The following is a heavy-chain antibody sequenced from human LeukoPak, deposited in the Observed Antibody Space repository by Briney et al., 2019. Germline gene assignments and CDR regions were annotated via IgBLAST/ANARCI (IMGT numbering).Heavy chain of an antibody. CDR3: ARLPRPDYYDGDWYFDL. J-gene: IGHJ2*01. CDR1: GYTFTSYG. D-gene: IGHD3-22*01. Sequence: ASVKVSCEASGYTFTSYGISWVRQAPGQGLEWMGWISAYNGNTNYAQKLQGRVTMTTDTSTSTAYMELRSLRSDDTAVYYCARLPRPDYYDGDWYFDLWGRGTLVTVSS. V-gene: IGHV1-18*01. CDR2: ISAYNGNT.